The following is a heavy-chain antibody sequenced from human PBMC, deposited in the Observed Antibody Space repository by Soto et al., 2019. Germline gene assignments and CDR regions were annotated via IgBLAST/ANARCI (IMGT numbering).Heavy chain of an antibody. V-gene: IGHV3-48*01. CDR2: ISSISNTI. CDR1: EFTFSTYS. J-gene: IGHJ4*02. CDR3: ARDRGCSGGVCYRDLDY. Sequence: EVQLVESVGGLVQPGGSLRLSCAASEFTFSTYSMSWVRQAPGKGLEWVSYISSISNTIYYADSVKGRFTISRDNAKNSLYLHMNSLSAEDTAVYYCARDRGCSGGVCYRDLDYWGQGTLVTVSS. D-gene: IGHD2-15*01.